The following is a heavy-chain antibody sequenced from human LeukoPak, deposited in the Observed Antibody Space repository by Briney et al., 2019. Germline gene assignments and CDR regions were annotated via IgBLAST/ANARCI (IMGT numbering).Heavy chain of an antibody. CDR3: AKLRGSYSFDY. CDR2: ISGSGGST. Sequence: GGSLRLSCAASGFTFTSYAMAWGRQAPGKGLEWVSRISGSGGSTYADSGKGRFTIYRDNCKNTLELERNSLRAEDTAVYYCAKLRGSYSFDYWGQGTLVTVSS. D-gene: IGHD1-26*01. J-gene: IGHJ4*02. CDR1: GFTFTSYA. V-gene: IGHV3-23*01.